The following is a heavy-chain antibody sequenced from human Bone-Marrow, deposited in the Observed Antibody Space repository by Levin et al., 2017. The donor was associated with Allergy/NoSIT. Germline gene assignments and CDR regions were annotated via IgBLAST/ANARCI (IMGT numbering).Heavy chain of an antibody. CDR2: INPSGGST. J-gene: IGHJ4*02. Sequence: GESLKISCQASGSTFTSYYMHWVRQAPGQGLEWMGIINPSGGSTSYAQKFQGRVTMTRDTSTSTVYMEVSSLRSEDTAVYYCARGILVRGVINLDYWGQGTLVTVSS. D-gene: IGHD3-10*01. V-gene: IGHV1-46*03. CDR1: GSTFTSYY. CDR3: ARGILVRGVINLDY.